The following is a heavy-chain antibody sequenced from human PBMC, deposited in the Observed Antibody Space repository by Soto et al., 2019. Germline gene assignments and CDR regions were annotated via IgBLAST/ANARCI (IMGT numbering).Heavy chain of an antibody. CDR2: MSSDGSKI. CDR3: AKDEGVGGTLGLFDY. D-gene: IGHD1-26*01. J-gene: IGHJ4*02. V-gene: IGHV3-30*18. Sequence: QVQLVESGGGAVQPGESLRLSCVASGFDFTYYAMHWVRQAPGKGLESVAVMSSDGSKIHHTDSVKGRFTISRDNSKNTLYLQMNSLIKEDTAVYLCAKDEGVGGTLGLFDYWGQGTLVSVSS. CDR1: GFDFTYYA.